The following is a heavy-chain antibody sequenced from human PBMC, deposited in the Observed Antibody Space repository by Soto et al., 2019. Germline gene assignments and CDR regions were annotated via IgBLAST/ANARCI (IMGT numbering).Heavy chain of an antibody. J-gene: IGHJ4*02. D-gene: IGHD3-22*01. CDR2: IYWDDDK. CDR1: GFSLSTSGVG. V-gene: IGHV2-5*02. Sequence: QITLKESGPTLVKPTQTLTLTCTFSGFSLSTSGVGVGWIRQPPGKALEWLALIYWDDDKRYSPSLKSRLTITKDTSQNQLVLTMTNMDPVDTATYYCAKYYDTSGYYVSDYWRQGTLLTVSS. CDR3: AKYYDTSGYYVSDY.